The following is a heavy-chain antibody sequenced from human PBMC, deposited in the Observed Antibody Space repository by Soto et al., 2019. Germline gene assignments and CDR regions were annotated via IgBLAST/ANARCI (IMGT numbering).Heavy chain of an antibody. J-gene: IGHJ5*02. CDR3: VRDGTKTLRDWFDP. Sequence: SETLSLTCTVSGASISGYYWSWIRKSAGKGLEWIGRIYATGTTDYNPSLRSRVMMSVDTSRKQFSLRLRSVTAADTAVYYCVRDGTKTLRDWFDPWGQGISVTVSS. D-gene: IGHD1-1*01. V-gene: IGHV4-4*07. CDR1: GASISGYY. CDR2: IYATGTT.